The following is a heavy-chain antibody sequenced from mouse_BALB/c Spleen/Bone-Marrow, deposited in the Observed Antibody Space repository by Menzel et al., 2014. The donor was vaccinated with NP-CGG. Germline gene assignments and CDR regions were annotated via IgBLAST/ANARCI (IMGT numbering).Heavy chain of an antibody. D-gene: IGHD2-1*01. V-gene: IGHV7-3*02. Sequence: EVQGVESGGGLVQPGGSLRLSCATSGFTFTDYYMSWVRQPPGKALEWLGFIRNKANGYTTEYSASVKGRSTISRDNSQSILYLQMNTLRAEDSATYYCARDYGNYVRFAYWGQGTLVTVSA. CDR3: ARDYGNYVRFAY. CDR2: IRNKANGYTT. J-gene: IGHJ3*01. CDR1: GFTFTDYY.